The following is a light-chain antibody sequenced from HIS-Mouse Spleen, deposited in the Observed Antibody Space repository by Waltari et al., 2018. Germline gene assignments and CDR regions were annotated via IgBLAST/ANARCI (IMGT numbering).Light chain of an antibody. J-gene: IGLJ2*01. CDR1: SLRSYY. V-gene: IGLV3-19*01. CDR2: GKN. CDR3: NSRDSSGNHLVV. Sequence: SSELTQDPAVSVALGQTVRITCQGDSLRSYYASWYQQKPGKAPVLVIHGKNNRPAGIPDRFSGSSSGNTASLTSTGAQAEDEADYYCNSRDSSGNHLVVFGGGTKLTVL.